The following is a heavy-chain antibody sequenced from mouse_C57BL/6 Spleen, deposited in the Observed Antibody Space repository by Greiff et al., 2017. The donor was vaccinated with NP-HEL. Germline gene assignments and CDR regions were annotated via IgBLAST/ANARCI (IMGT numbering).Heavy chain of an antibody. J-gene: IGHJ4*01. D-gene: IGHD3-2*02. Sequence: QVQLQQPGAELVRPGTSVKLSCKASGYTFTSYWMHWVKQRPGQGLEWIGVIDPSDSYTNYNQKFKGKATLTVDTSSSTAYMQLSSLTSEDSAVYYCARPRQATFYAMDYWGQGTSVTVSS. CDR2: IDPSDSYT. CDR1: GYTFTSYW. V-gene: IGHV1-59*01. CDR3: ARPRQATFYAMDY.